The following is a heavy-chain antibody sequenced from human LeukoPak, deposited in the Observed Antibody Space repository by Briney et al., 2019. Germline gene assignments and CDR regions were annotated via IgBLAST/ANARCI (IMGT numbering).Heavy chain of an antibody. J-gene: IGHJ4*02. CDR1: GFTFSSYG. CDR3: AKSIAAPGEY. D-gene: IGHD6-13*01. CDR2: IWYDGSNK. Sequence: GGSLRLSCAASGFTFSSYGMHWVRQAPGKGLEWVAFIWYDGSNKYYADSVKGRFTISRDNSKNTLYLQMNSLRAEDTAVYYCAKSIAAPGEYWGQGTLVTVSS. V-gene: IGHV3-30*02.